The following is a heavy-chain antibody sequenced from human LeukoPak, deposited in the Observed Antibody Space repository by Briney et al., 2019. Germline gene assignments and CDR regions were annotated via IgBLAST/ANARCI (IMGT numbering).Heavy chain of an antibody. V-gene: IGHV1-2*04. Sequence: ASVKVSCKASGDTFTDYYTHWVRQAPGQGLEWTGWINPNSGDTKYAQKFQGWATMTRDTSTSTAYMELSSLKSDGTAMYYCARGDAFDIWGQGTLVTISS. CDR3: ARGDAFDI. CDR1: GDTFTDYY. CDR2: INPNSGDT. J-gene: IGHJ3*02.